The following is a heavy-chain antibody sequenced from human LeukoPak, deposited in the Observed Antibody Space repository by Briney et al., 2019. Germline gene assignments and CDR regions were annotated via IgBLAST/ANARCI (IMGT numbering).Heavy chain of an antibody. CDR1: GFTFSAYA. CDR2: IGASGGGT. D-gene: IGHD6-6*01. Sequence: GGSLRLSCAASGFTFSAYAMNWVRQAPGKGLEWVSVIGASGGGTYYADSVKGRFTISRDNAKNSLYLQMNSLRAEDTALYYCAKDMGYSSSYQFDYWGQGTLVTVSS. J-gene: IGHJ4*02. CDR3: AKDMGYSSSYQFDY. V-gene: IGHV3-23*01.